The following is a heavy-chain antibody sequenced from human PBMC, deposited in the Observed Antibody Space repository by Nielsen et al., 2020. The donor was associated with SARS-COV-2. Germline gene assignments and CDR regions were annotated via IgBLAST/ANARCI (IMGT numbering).Heavy chain of an antibody. Sequence: GGSLRLSCAASGFAFDDYAMHWVRQAPGKGLQWVSGISWNGASIGYADSVKGRFTISRDNAKNSLYLQMNSLRAEDTALYYCAKDMGDGPGPHDAFDIWGQGTMVTVSS. J-gene: IGHJ3*02. V-gene: IGHV3-9*01. CDR1: GFAFDDYA. D-gene: IGHD3-16*01. CDR3: AKDMGDGPGPHDAFDI. CDR2: ISWNGASI.